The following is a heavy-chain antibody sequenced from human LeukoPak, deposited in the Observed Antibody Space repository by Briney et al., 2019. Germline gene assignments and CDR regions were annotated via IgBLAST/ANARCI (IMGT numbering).Heavy chain of an antibody. V-gene: IGHV3-74*01. D-gene: IGHD2/OR15-2a*01. CDR1: GNYW. J-gene: IGHJ4*02. CDR2: INSDGSWT. Sequence: PGGSLRLSCAASGNYWMHWVRQAPGKGLVWVSHINSDGSWTSYADSVKGRFTIPKDNAKNTVYLQMNSLRAEDTAVYYCVSIYETYWGRGTLVTVSS. CDR3: VSIYETY.